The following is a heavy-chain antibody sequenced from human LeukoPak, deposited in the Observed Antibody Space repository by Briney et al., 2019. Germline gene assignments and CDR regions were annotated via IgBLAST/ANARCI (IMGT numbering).Heavy chain of an antibody. D-gene: IGHD3-3*01. CDR2: IKQDGSEK. CDR1: GFTFSSYG. CDR3: ARYVTHYDFWSGYFYYMDV. J-gene: IGHJ6*03. V-gene: IGHV3-7*01. Sequence: GGSLRLYCAASGFTFSSYGMYWVRQAPGKGLEWVANIKQDGSEKYYVDSVKGRFTISRDNAKNSLYLQMNSLRAEDTAVYYCARYVTHYDFWSGYFYYMDVWGKGTTVTVSS.